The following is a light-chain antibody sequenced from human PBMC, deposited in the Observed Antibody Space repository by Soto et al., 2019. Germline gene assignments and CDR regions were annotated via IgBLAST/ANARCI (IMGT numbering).Light chain of an antibody. Sequence: DIQMTQSPSSLSASVGDRVTTTCRASQGISNYLAWYQQQPGKAPKVLIYDASKLQTGVPSRFSGRGSGKDFTFTISSLQPDDSGTYYCQQFYELPITFGQGTRLEIK. CDR3: QQFYELPIT. CDR2: DAS. CDR1: QGISNY. J-gene: IGKJ5*01. V-gene: IGKV1-33*01.